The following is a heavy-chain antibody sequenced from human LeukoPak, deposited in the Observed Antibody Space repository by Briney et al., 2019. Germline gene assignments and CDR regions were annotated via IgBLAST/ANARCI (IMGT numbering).Heavy chain of an antibody. CDR3: AKDPIFSGSYGVFDY. CDR2: VIDSGNSI. D-gene: IGHD1-26*01. V-gene: IGHV3-23*01. CDR1: GFTFSCCA. Sequence: PTGGSLRLPCAASGFTFSCCAMSWVRQAPGKGLEWVSTVIDSGNSIYYADSAEGRFTISRDNSKNTLYLQMNSLRAGDTAVYYCAKDPIFSGSYGVFDYWGLGTLVTVSS. J-gene: IGHJ4*02.